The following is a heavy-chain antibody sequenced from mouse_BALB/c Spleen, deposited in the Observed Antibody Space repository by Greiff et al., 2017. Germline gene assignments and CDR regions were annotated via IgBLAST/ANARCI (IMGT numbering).Heavy chain of an antibody. J-gene: IGHJ4*01. V-gene: IGHV14-4*02. CDR2: IDPENGDT. D-gene: IGHD6-1*01. CDR1: GFNIKDYY. Sequence: EVQVVESGAELVRSGASVKLSCTASGFNIKDYYMHWVKQRPEQGLEWIGWIDPENGDTEYAPKFQGKATMTADTSSNTAYLQLSSLTSEDTAVYYCNAVSLYYAMDYWGQGTSVTVSS. CDR3: NAVSLYYAMDY.